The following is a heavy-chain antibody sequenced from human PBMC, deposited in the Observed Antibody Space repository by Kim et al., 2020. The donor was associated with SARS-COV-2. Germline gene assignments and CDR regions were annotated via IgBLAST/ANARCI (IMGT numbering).Heavy chain of an antibody. J-gene: IGHJ5*02. Sequence: PSVKVSCKASGYTFTSYAMNWVRQAPGQGLEWMGWINTNTGNPTYAQGFTGRFVFSLDTSVSTAYLQISSLKAEDTAVYYCASTRRGYSYGLVNGWFDPWGQGTLVTVSS. CDR1: GYTFTSYA. CDR3: ASTRRGYSYGLVNGWFDP. V-gene: IGHV7-4-1*02. CDR2: INTNTGNP. D-gene: IGHD5-18*01.